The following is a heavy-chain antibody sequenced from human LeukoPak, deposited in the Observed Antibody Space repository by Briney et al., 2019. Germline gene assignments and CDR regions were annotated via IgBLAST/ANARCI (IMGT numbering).Heavy chain of an antibody. V-gene: IGHV3-23*01. CDR2: ISGSGGTT. D-gene: IGHD6-13*01. CDR1: GFTFSSYW. Sequence: PGGSLRLSCAASGFTFSSYWMHWVRQAPGKGLEWVSAISGSGGTTYYADSVKGRFTISRDNSKNTLYLQMNSLRAEDTAVYYCAKSKEIAAAGELLDYWGQGTLVTVSS. CDR3: AKSKEIAAAGELLDY. J-gene: IGHJ4*02.